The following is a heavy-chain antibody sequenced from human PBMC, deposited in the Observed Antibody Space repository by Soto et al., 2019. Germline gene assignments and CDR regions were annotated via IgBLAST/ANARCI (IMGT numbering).Heavy chain of an antibody. CDR3: ARAGYSSGPDLYY. D-gene: IGHD6-25*01. J-gene: IGHJ4*02. V-gene: IGHV4-30-4*01. CDR2: IYYSGRT. Sequence: QVQLQESGPGLVKPSQTLSLTCTVSGGSISRGDYYWSWIRQPPGKGLEWIGYIYYSGRTYYNPSLKSRVTISVDTSKIHVSLKLCSVTAADTAVYYGARAGYSSGPDLYYWGQGTLVTVSS. CDR1: GGSISRGDYY.